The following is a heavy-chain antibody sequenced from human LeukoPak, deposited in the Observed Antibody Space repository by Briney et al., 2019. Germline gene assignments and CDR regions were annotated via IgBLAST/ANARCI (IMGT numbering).Heavy chain of an antibody. V-gene: IGHV3-53*01. CDR1: GFSVRTNF. CDR2: IFTGGGT. J-gene: IGHJ4*02. CDR3: ATRSFVASSQTGLWFGEYMMPSDY. D-gene: IGHD3-10*01. Sequence: PGGSLRLSCAVSGFSVRTNFMSWVRQAPGKGLEWVSVIFTGGGTDHADSVKGRFTISRDNSKNTLYLQMNSLRAEDTAVYYCATRSFVASSQTGLWFGEYMMPSDYWGQGTLVTVSS.